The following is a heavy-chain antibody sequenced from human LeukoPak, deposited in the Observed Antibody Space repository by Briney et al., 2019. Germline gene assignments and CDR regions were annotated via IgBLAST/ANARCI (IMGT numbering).Heavy chain of an antibody. J-gene: IGHJ4*02. CDR1: GGTFSSYA. CDR3: ASSLLWFGEFHIRTFDY. Sequence: SVKVSCKASGGTFSSYAISWVRQAPGQGLEWMGGIIPIFGTANYAQKFQGRVTITTDDSTSTAYMELSSLRSEDTAVYYCASSLLWFGEFHIRTFDYWGQGTLVTVSS. CDR2: IIPIFGTA. V-gene: IGHV1-69*05. D-gene: IGHD3-10*01.